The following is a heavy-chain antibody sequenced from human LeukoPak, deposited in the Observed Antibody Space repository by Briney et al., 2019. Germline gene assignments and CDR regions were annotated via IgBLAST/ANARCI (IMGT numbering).Heavy chain of an antibody. Sequence: GGSLRLSCAASGFTFSGYCINWVRQAPGKGVEWVSSISTSSSYIYYADSVKGRFTISRDNAKNSLYLQMNSLRAEDTAVYYCARDPTSSWETAFDIWGQGTMVTVSS. CDR3: ARDPTSSWETAFDI. D-gene: IGHD1-26*01. J-gene: IGHJ3*02. CDR1: GFTFSGYC. V-gene: IGHV3-21*01. CDR2: ISTSSSYI.